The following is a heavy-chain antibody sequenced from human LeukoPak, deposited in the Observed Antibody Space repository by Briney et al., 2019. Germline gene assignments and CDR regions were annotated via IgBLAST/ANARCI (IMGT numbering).Heavy chain of an antibody. D-gene: IGHD1-26*01. CDR1: GFTFSSYW. V-gene: IGHV3-74*01. CDR2: INTDGRST. CDR3: ARARGSYDLFDY. Sequence: GGPLRLSCAASGFTFSSYWMQWVRHAPGKGPVWVSRINTDGRSTSYADSVKGRFTISRDNAKNTLYLQMNSLRAEDTAVYYCARARGSYDLFDYRGQGTLVTVSS. J-gene: IGHJ4*02.